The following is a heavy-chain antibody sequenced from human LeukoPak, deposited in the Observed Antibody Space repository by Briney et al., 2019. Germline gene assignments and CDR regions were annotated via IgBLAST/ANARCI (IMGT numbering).Heavy chain of an antibody. J-gene: IGHJ4*02. Sequence: RGSLTPSWPAYTPSLISNAMSWVRQAPGKLLEWVSTISSIVGNTYHADSVKGRFTISRDNSKNTLYLQMNSVRAEATAVYYCAKDGRDVVVPTDGFFDYWGQGTLVTVSS. V-gene: IGHV3-23*01. CDR2: ISSIVGNT. CDR3: AKDGRDVVVPTDGFFDY. D-gene: IGHD3-22*01. CDR1: TPSLISNA.